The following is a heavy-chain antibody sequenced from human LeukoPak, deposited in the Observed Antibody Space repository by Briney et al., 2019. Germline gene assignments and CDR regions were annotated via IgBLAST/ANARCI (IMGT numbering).Heavy chain of an antibody. J-gene: IGHJ3*02. Sequence: SETLSLTCAVSGGSISSSNRWSWVRQPPGKGLEWIGEIYHSGSTNYNPSLKSRVTISVDKSKNQFSLKLSSVTAADTAVYYCATSSGYYYSSAFDIWGQGTMVTVSS. CDR1: GGSISSSNR. CDR2: IYHSGST. D-gene: IGHD3-22*01. CDR3: ATSSGYYYSSAFDI. V-gene: IGHV4-4*02.